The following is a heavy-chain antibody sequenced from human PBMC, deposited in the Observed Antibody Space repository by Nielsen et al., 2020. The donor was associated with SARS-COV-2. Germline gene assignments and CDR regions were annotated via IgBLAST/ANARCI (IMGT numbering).Heavy chain of an antibody. V-gene: IGHV3-15*01. Sequence: GESLKISCAASGFTFSNAWMSWVRQAPGKGLKWVGRIKSKTDGGTTDYAAPVKGRFTISRDDSKNTLYLQMNSLKTEDTAVYYCTTEGGAAAGPFDYWGQGTLVTVSS. CDR1: GFTFSNAW. CDR2: IKSKTDGGTT. D-gene: IGHD6-13*01. CDR3: TTEGGAAAGPFDY. J-gene: IGHJ4*02.